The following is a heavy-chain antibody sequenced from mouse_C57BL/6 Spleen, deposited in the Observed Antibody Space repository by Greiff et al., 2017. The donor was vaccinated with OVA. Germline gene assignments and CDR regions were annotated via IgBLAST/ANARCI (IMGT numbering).Heavy chain of an antibody. V-gene: IGHV5-9*01. J-gene: IGHJ4*01. CDR3: ARQSSYDYAMDY. D-gene: IGHD1-1*01. CDR1: GFTFSSYT. CDR2: ISGGGGNT. Sequence: EVNVVESGGGLVKPGGSLKLSCAASGFTFSSYTMSWVRQTPEKRLEWVATISGGGGNTYYPDSVKGRFTISRDNATNTLYLQMSSLRSEDTALYYCARQSSYDYAMDYWGQGTSVTVSS.